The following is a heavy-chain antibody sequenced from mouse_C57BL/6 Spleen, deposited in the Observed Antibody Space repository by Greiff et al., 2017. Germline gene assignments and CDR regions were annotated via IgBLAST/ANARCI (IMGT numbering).Heavy chain of an antibody. J-gene: IGHJ2*01. Sequence: DVKLVESGGGLVKPGGSLKLSCAASGFTFSDYGMHWVRQAPEKGLEWVAYISSGSSTIYYADTVKGRFTIARDNAKNTLFLQMTSLRSEDTAMYYCARSYYSNYVEYFDYWGQGTTLTVSS. V-gene: IGHV5-17*01. CDR3: ARSYYSNYVEYFDY. D-gene: IGHD2-5*01. CDR2: ISSGSSTI. CDR1: GFTFSDYG.